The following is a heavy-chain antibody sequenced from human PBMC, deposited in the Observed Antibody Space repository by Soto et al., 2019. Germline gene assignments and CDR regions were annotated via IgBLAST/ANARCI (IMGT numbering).Heavy chain of an antibody. CDR1: GFTFSSYW. CDR3: AILRFLEWLPPGDY. D-gene: IGHD3-3*01. V-gene: IGHV3-74*01. Sequence: EVQLVESGGGLVQPGGSLRLSCAASGFTFSSYWMHWVRQAPGKGPVWVSRINSDGSSTSYADSVKGRFTISRDNAKNTLYLQMNSLRAEDTAVYYCAILRFLEWLPPGDYWGQGTLVTVSS. CDR2: INSDGSST. J-gene: IGHJ4*02.